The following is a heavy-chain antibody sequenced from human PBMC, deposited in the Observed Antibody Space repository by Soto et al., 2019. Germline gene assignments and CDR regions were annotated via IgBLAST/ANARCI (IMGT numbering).Heavy chain of an antibody. CDR1: GFSFGSHG. CDR3: GRGDIGYYVM. Sequence: QVQLVESGGGVVQPGRSLRLSCEASGFSFGSHGMHWVRQVPGKGLEWVALISYDGSKKYYAGSVKGRFTISRDNSVNKMDLRRTSLRLAATAVYCCGRGDIGYYVMWGQGTLVSVS. J-gene: IGHJ4*02. CDR2: ISYDGSKK. V-gene: IGHV3-30*03. D-gene: IGHD2-15*01.